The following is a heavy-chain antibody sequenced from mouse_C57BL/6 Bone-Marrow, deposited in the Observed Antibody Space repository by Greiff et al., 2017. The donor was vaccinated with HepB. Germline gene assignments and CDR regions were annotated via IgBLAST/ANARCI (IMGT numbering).Heavy chain of an antibody. Sequence: VQLQQPGAELVRPGSSVKLSCKASGYTFTSYWMDWVKQRPGQGLEWIGNIYPSDSETHYNQKFKDKATLTVDTSSSTAYMQLSSLTSEDSAVYYCAFDYYGSSPWYFDVWGTGTTVTVSS. CDR3: AFDYYGSSPWYFDV. V-gene: IGHV1-61*01. J-gene: IGHJ1*03. D-gene: IGHD1-1*01. CDR1: GYTFTSYW. CDR2: IYPSDSET.